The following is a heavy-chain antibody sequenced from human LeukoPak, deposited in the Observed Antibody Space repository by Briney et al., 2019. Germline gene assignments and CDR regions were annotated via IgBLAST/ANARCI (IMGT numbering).Heavy chain of an antibody. CDR1: GFTFSSYW. V-gene: IGHV3-7*01. CDR3: AREGGRIAAALDY. CDR2: IKQDGSEK. Sequence: GGSLRLSCAASGFTFSSYWMSWVRQAPGKGLEWVANIKQDGSEKYYVDSVKGRFTISRDNAKNSLYLQMSSLRAEDTAVYYCAREGGRIAAALDYWGQGTLVTVSS. D-gene: IGHD6-13*01. J-gene: IGHJ4*02.